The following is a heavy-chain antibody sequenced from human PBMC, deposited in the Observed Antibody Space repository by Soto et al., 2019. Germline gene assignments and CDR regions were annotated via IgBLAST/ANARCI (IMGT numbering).Heavy chain of an antibody. Sequence: EVQLLESGGGLVQPGGSLRLSCAASGFTFSSYAMSWVRQAPGKGLEWVSAISGSGGSTYYADSVKGRFTISRDNSKNTLYLQMNRLRAEDTAVYYCAKWKEGGDYQLDYWGQGTLVTVSS. CDR2: ISGSGGST. CDR3: AKWKEGGDYQLDY. D-gene: IGHD4-17*01. J-gene: IGHJ4*02. V-gene: IGHV3-23*01. CDR1: GFTFSSYA.